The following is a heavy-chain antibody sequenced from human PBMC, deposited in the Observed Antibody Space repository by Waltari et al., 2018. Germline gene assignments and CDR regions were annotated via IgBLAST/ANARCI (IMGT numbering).Heavy chain of an antibody. J-gene: IGHJ3*02. CDR2: IWYDGSNK. D-gene: IGHD3-3*02. CDR1: AFTFSSYG. Sequence: QVQLVESGGGVVQPGRSLRLPCAASAFTFSSYGMHWLRQAPGKGLEWVAVIWYDGSNKYYADSVKGRFTISRDNSKNTLYLQMNSLRAEETAVYYCAREGSRTISAFDIWGQGKMVTVSS. V-gene: IGHV3-33*01. CDR3: AREGSRTISAFDI.